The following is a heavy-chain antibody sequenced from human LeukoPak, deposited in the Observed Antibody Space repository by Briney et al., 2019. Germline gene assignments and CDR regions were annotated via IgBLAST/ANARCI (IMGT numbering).Heavy chain of an antibody. CDR1: GGSFSGYY. Sequence: SETLSLTCAAYGGSFSGYYWSWIRQPPGKGLEWIGEINHSGSTNYNPSLKSRVTISVDTSKNQFSLKLSSVTAADTAVYYCAREARLVVVPAANLYYYYGMDVWGQGTTVTVSS. V-gene: IGHV4-34*01. CDR2: INHSGST. J-gene: IGHJ6*02. D-gene: IGHD2-2*01. CDR3: AREARLVVVPAANLYYYYGMDV.